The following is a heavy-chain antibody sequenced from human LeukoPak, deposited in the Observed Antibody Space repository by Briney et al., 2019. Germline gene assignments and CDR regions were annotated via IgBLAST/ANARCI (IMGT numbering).Heavy chain of an antibody. J-gene: IGHJ4*02. CDR3: ARDMGYCSSSNCYTYYLDY. CDR2: ISYDGSNQ. CDR1: GFTFSGYA. D-gene: IGHD2-2*01. Sequence: PGGSLRLSCAASGFTFSGYAMHWVRQAPGKGLEWVAVISYDGSNQYYADSVKGRFTISRDNSKNTLYLQMNSLRGEDAAVYYCARDMGYCSSSNCYTYYLDYWGQGTLVTVSS. V-gene: IGHV3-30-3*01.